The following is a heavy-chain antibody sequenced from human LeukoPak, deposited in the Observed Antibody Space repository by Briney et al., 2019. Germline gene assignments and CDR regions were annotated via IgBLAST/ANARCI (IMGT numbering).Heavy chain of an antibody. CDR3: ARTQQWLATGGWYWFDT. CDR1: GFTFSNYP. Sequence: PGGSLRFSCAASGFTFSNYPIHWVRQAPGKGLEFVSSIHSNGISTYYGNSVKGRFTVSRDNSKNTVYLQMGSLREEDMAVYYCARTQQWLATGGWYWFDTWGQGTLVTVSS. D-gene: IGHD6-19*01. J-gene: IGHJ5*02. V-gene: IGHV3-64*01. CDR2: IHSNGIST.